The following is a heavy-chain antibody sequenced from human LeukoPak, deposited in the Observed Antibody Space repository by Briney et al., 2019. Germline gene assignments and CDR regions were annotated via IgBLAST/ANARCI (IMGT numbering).Heavy chain of an antibody. V-gene: IGHV1-2*02. Sequence: GASVKVSCKASGYTFTGYCMHWVRQAPGQGLEWMGWINPNSGGTNYAQKFQGRVTMTRDTSISTAYMELSRLRPDDTAVYYCARAPQLVGGDNWFDPWGQGTLVTVSS. J-gene: IGHJ5*02. CDR3: ARAPQLVGGDNWFDP. D-gene: IGHD6-13*01. CDR1: GYTFTGYC. CDR2: INPNSGGT.